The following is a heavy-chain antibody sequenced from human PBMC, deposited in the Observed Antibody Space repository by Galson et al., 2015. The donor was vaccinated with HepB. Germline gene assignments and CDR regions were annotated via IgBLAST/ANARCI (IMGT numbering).Heavy chain of an antibody. V-gene: IGHV3-53*01. D-gene: IGHD6-19*01. CDR1: GFTVSNNY. CDR3: ARGMRYSSGWYYFDY. J-gene: IGHJ4*02. CDR2: IYSGGTT. Sequence: SLRLSCAASGFTVSNNYMSWVRQAPGKGLEWVSVIYSGGTTYYADSVKGRFTISRDNSKNTLYLQMNSLRAEDTAVYYCARGMRYSSGWYYFDYWGQGTLVTVSS.